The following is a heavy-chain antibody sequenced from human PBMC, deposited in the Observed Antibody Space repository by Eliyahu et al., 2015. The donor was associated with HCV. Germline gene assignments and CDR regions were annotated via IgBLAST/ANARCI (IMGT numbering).Heavy chain of an antibody. CDR1: GXSVXRNNAA. V-gene: IGHV6-1*01. Sequence: QVWLQQSGPGLVKPSQTLSLTCAISGXSVXRNNAAWNWIRQSPSRGLEWPGRTYFRSQWYNDFALSVKSRITINPDTSRNQFSLQLNSVTPEDTALYYCARSIDGGNYPQGWFDPWGQGTLVTVSS. CDR3: ARSIDGGNYPQGWFDP. J-gene: IGHJ5*02. CDR2: TYFRSQWYN. D-gene: IGHD4-23*01.